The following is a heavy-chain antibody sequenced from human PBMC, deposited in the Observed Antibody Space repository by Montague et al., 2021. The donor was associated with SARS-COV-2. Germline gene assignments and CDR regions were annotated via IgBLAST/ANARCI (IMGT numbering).Heavy chain of an antibody. Sequence: LSCAASGFTFTSYSMHWVRQAPGKGLEWLAIVSFNGAKQYYADSVNGRFTISRDNSKNTLFLQMNSLRAEDTAVYFCARVKTGPYVPIDFWGQGTLVTVSS. CDR3: ARVKTGPYVPIDF. CDR2: VSFNGAKQ. D-gene: IGHD1-1*01. J-gene: IGHJ4*02. V-gene: IGHV3-30*04. CDR1: GFTFTSYS.